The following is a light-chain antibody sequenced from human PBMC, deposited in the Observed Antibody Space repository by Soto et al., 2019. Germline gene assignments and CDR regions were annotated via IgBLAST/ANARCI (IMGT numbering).Light chain of an antibody. CDR3: QQRSNWPPIT. V-gene: IGKV1-39*01. CDR1: QTINIH. J-gene: IGKJ5*01. Sequence: DIHMTQSTSSLSASFGDRVTITFRPSQTINIHLNWYQQKSGKAPKFLIHAASNLQSGVPSRFSGSGSGTEFTLTINSLEPEDFAVYYCQQRSNWPPITFGQGTLLEIK. CDR2: AAS.